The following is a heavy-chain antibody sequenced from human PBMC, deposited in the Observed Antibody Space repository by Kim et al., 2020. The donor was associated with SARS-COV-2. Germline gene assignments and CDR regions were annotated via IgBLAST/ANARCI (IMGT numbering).Heavy chain of an antibody. Sequence: SETLSLTCTVSGGSISSYYWSWIRQPPGKGLEWIGYIYYSGSTNYNPSLKSRVTISVDTSKNQFSLKLSSVTAADTAGYYCARDKGRDFWSGSPSYYGM. V-gene: IGHV4-59*13. CDR3: ARDKGRDFWSGSPSYYGM. J-gene: IGHJ6*01. CDR2: IYYSGST. CDR1: GGSISSYY. D-gene: IGHD3-3*01.